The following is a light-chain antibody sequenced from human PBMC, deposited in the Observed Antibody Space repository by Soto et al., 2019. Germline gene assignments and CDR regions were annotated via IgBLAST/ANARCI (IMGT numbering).Light chain of an antibody. CDR3: QQCSSSPLT. Sequence: EIVLTQSPGTLSLSPGERATLSCRASQSVTKNFVAWYQQKPGQASRLLIDDASRRATGIPDRFSGSGSGTDFTLTISRLEPEDFAVYYCQQCSSSPLTFGGGTKVEIK. V-gene: IGKV3-20*01. CDR2: DAS. CDR1: QSVTKNF. J-gene: IGKJ4*01.